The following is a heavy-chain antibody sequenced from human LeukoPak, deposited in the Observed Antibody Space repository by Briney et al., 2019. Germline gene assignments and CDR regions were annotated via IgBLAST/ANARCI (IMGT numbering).Heavy chain of an antibody. V-gene: IGHV4-38-2*02. CDR1: GYSISSGYY. CDR3: AREPYYYGPGSYYPPNYYYYYMDV. J-gene: IGHJ6*03. D-gene: IGHD3-10*01. CDR2: IYHSGST. Sequence: SETLSLTCTVTGYSISSGYYWGWIRQPPGKGLEWIGSIYHSGSTYYNPSLKSRVTISVDTSKNQFSLKLSSVTAADTAVYYCAREPYYYGPGSYYPPNYYYYYMDVWGKGTTVTISS.